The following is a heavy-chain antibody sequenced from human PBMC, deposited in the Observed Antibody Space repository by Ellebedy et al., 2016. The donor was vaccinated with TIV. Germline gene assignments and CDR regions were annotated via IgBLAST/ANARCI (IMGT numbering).Heavy chain of an antibody. J-gene: IGHJ4*03. CDR3: ARGPFDGDYLDY. CDR2: IYIGGST. Sequence: GESLKISCAASGFTVSSIYMTWVRQAPGKGLEWVSIIYIGGSTYYADSVKGRFTISRDNSKNTLYLQMNNLRAEDTAVYYCARGPFDGDYLDYWGQGTRVTVSS. V-gene: IGHV3-66*01. D-gene: IGHD4-17*01. CDR1: GFTVSSIY.